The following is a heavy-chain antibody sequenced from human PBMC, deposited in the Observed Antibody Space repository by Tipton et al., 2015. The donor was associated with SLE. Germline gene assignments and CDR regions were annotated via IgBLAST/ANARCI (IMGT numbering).Heavy chain of an antibody. V-gene: IGHV4-31*03. CDR2: KYYRGTT. D-gene: IGHD2-2*01. Sequence: TLSLTCTVSGGSIRSGGYYWNLIRQHPEKGLEGIGHKYYRGTTYYNPSPEGRVIISVDTSRNQFSLKLSSVNAADTAVYYCARDKVVPAAKHYMDVWGKGTTVTVSS. J-gene: IGHJ6*03. CDR1: GGSIRSGGYY. CDR3: ARDKVVPAAKHYMDV.